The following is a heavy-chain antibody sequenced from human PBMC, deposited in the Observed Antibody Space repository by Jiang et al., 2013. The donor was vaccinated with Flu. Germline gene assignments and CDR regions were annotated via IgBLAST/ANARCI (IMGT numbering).Heavy chain of an antibody. CDR3: ARRAASGSPFDY. V-gene: IGHV4-4*02. Sequence: SLTWWNWVRQTPGKGLEWIGEIYHSGATTYNPSFNSRVTISVDQSKTEFSLQLTSLTAADTAVYYCARRAASGSPFDYWGQGILVIVSS. CDR1: SLTW. J-gene: IGHJ4*02. CDR2: IYHSGAT. D-gene: IGHD6-13*01.